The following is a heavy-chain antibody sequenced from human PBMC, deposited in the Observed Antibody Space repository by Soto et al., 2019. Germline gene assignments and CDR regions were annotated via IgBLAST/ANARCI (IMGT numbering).Heavy chain of an antibody. J-gene: IGHJ6*02. V-gene: IGHV4-31*03. CDR1: VTSISIGDYF. D-gene: IGHD6-13*01. Sequence: PSETLSLTCTVSVTSISIGDYFWSWIRQPPGKGLVRIGYTYSNGSTDYNPSLKSRLTISVDTSKNEFSLRLTSVTAADTAVYYCARDSRSSSWYSRGYYYHGMDVWGQGTTVTVSS. CDR3: ARDSRSSSWYSRGYYYHGMDV. CDR2: TYSNGST.